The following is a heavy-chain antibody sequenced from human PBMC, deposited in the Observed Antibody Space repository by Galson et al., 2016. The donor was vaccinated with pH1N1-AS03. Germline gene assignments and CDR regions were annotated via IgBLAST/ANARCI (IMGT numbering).Heavy chain of an antibody. CDR2: MYSRGDT. Sequence: ETLSLTCTVSLGSISGYYWSWIRQPAGKSLEWIGRMYSRGDTRYSPSLDSRITMSVDTSKNQFFLSLQSVTAADTAVYYCARLGLRDNNGYYGSGYDYYDKWGQGILVTVSS. J-gene: IGHJ4*02. CDR3: ARLGLRDNNGYYGSGYDYYDK. CDR1: LGSISGYY. V-gene: IGHV4-4*07. D-gene: IGHD3-10*01.